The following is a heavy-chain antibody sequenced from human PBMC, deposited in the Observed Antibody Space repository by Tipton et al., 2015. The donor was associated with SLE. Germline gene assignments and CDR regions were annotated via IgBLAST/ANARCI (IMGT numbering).Heavy chain of an antibody. V-gene: IGHV4-59*08. J-gene: IGHJ6*02. Sequence: GLVKPSETLSLTCTVSGGSISSHYWSWIRQPPGKGLEWIGNMYQTGTTDYNPSLKSRVTISIDTSKNQFSLKLSAVTAADTAAYYCAKVFGDYDGYSSGMDVWGQGTTVTVS. CDR3: AKVFGDYDGYSSGMDV. D-gene: IGHD4-17*01. CDR2: MYQTGTT. CDR1: GGSISSHY.